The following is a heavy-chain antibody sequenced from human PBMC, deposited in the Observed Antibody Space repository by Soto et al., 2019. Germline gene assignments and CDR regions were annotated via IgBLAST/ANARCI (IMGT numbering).Heavy chain of an antibody. CDR1: GFTFSSYS. J-gene: IGHJ4*02. CDR2: ISSSSSYI. CDR3: ARETIAVAGYLDY. V-gene: IGHV3-21*01. D-gene: IGHD6-19*01. Sequence: GGSLRLSCAASGFTFSSYSMNWVRQAPGKGLEWVSSISSSSSYIYYADSVKGRFTISRDNAKNSLYLQMNSLRAEDTAVYYCARETIAVAGYLDYWGQGTLVTVSS.